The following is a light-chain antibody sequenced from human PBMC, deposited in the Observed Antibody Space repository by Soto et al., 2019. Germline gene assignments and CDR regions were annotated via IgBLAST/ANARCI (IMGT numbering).Light chain of an antibody. CDR1: QSVSSSY. CDR2: GAS. CDR3: QQYSASPLT. J-gene: IGKJ1*01. Sequence: EFVLTQSPATLSVSPGERATLSCRASQSVSSSYLAWYQQKPGQAPRLLIYGASSRATGIPDRFSGSGSGTDFTLTISSLEPEDFAVYYCQQYSASPLTFGQGTKVDIK. V-gene: IGKV3-20*01.